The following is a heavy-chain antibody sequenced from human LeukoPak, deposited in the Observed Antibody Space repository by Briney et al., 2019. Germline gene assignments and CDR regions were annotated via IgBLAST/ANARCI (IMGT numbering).Heavy chain of an antibody. V-gene: IGHV3-66*01. J-gene: IGHJ4*02. Sequence: PGGSLRLSCAASGFSVNSNYMSWVRQAPGRGLEWVSLMYGAGNTYYADSVKGRFNVSRDNSQNTLYLQMNGLRAEDTAVYYCVRDQNCWGQGTLVTVSS. CDR2: MYGAGNT. CDR1: GFSVNSNY. CDR3: VRDQNC.